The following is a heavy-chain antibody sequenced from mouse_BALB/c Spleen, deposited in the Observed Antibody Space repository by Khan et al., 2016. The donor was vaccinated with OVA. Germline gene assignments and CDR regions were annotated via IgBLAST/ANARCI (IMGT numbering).Heavy chain of an antibody. CDR1: GFIFSDYY. Sequence: EVELVESGGGLVKPGGSLKLSCAASGFIFSDYYMYWVRQTPEKRLEWVATISDGGTYTYYLDSVMGRFTISRDDAKNNLYLQMSSLKAEDTAISYGERGYYGDPFAYWGQGTLVAVSA. CDR3: ERGYYGDPFAY. D-gene: IGHD2-13*01. CDR2: ISDGGTYT. J-gene: IGHJ3*01. V-gene: IGHV5-4*02.